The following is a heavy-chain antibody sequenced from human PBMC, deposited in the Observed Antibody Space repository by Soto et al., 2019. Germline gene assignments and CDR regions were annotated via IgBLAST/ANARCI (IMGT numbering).Heavy chain of an antibody. CDR1: GGTFSSYA. CDR3: ARAEEPNCSGGSCYYDAFDI. V-gene: IGHV1-2*04. J-gene: IGHJ3*02. D-gene: IGHD2-15*01. CDR2: VIPNSGGT. Sequence: ASVKVSCKASGGTFSSYAISWVRQAPGQGLEWMGGVIPNSGGTNYAQKFQGWVTMTRDTSISTAYMELSRLRSDDTAVYYCARAEEPNCSGGSCYYDAFDIWGQGTMVTVSS.